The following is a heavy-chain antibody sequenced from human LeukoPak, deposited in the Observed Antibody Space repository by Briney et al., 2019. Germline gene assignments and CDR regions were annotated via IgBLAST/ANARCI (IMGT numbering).Heavy chain of an antibody. Sequence: GASVKVSCKASGYTLTSYGISWVRLAPGQGLEWMGWISAYNGNTNYAQRLQGRATMTTDTSTSTAYMELRSLRSDDTAVYYCARRDHTYYYDSSGSGAFDIWGQGTMVTVSS. CDR3: ARRDHTYYYDSSGSGAFDI. CDR2: ISAYNGNT. D-gene: IGHD3-22*01. CDR1: GYTLTSYG. J-gene: IGHJ3*02. V-gene: IGHV1-18*01.